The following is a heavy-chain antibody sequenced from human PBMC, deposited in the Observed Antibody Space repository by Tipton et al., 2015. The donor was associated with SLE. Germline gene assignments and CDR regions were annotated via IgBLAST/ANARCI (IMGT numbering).Heavy chain of an antibody. CDR3: AKGRNSLDP. V-gene: IGHV4-34*01. CDR2: INHIGST. Sequence: TLSLTCTVSGVSITSHYWSWIRQTPGKGLEWIGDINHIGSTNYNPSLKSRATISVDVSKNQFSLKLTSVTAADTAVYYCAKGRNSLDPWGQGTLVSVSS. CDR1: GVSITSHY. J-gene: IGHJ5*02. D-gene: IGHD4-23*01.